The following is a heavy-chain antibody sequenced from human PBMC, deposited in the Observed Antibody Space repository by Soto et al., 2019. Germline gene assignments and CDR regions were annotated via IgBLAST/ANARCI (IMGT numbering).Heavy chain of an antibody. V-gene: IGHV1-58*01. CDR3: AAAPYYDFWSCLLDYYGMDV. D-gene: IGHD3-3*01. Sequence: SVKVSCKASGFAFTSSAVQWVRQARGQRLEWIGWIVVGSGNTNYAQKFQERVTITRDMSASTAYMELSSLRSEDTAVYYCAAAPYYDFWSCLLDYYGMDVWGQGTTVTVSS. J-gene: IGHJ6*02. CDR2: IVVGSGNT. CDR1: GFAFTSSA.